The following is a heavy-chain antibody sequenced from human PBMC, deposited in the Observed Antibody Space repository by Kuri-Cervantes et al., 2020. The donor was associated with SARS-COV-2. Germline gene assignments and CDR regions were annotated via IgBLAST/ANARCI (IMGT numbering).Heavy chain of an antibody. CDR3: AHTGYSSGWYLFDY. V-gene: IGHV2-26*01. D-gene: IGHD6-19*01. Sequence: ETLSLTCTVSGGSISTYYWSWIRQPPGKALEWLAHIFSNDEKSYSTSLKSRLTISKDTSKSQVVLTMTNMDPVDTATYYCAHTGYSSGWYLFDYWGQGTLVTVSS. J-gene: IGHJ4*02. CDR2: IFSNDEK. CDR1: GGSISTYYW.